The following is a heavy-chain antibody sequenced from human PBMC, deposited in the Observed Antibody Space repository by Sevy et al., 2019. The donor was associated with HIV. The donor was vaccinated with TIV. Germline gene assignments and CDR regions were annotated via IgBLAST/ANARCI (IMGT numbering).Heavy chain of an antibody. CDR3: AKGGRSYGDSYFDH. CDR2: ISGSGNSA. Sequence: GGSLRLSCAASGFTFSISAMTWVRQAPGKGLEWVSVISGSGNSAYYADSVKGRFTIYRDNSKNTLSLQMNSLRAEDTAVYYCAKGGRSYGDSYFDHWGQGTLVTVSS. CDR1: GFTFSISA. V-gene: IGHV3-23*01. D-gene: IGHD5-18*01. J-gene: IGHJ4*02.